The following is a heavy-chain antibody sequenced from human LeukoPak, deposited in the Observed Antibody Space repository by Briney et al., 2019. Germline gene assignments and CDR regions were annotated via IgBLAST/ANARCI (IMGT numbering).Heavy chain of an antibody. V-gene: IGHV3-74*01. CDR1: GFTSSSYW. J-gene: IGHJ3*02. Sequence: GGSLRLSCAASGFTSSSYWMHWVRQAPGKGLVWVSRINSDGSSTSYADSVKGRFTISRDNAKNTLYLQMNSLRAEDTAVYYCARANYYGSGRAAFDIWGQGTMVTVSS. D-gene: IGHD3-10*01. CDR2: INSDGSST. CDR3: ARANYYGSGRAAFDI.